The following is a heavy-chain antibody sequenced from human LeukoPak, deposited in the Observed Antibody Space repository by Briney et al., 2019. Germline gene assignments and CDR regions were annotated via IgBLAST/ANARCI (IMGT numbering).Heavy chain of an antibody. D-gene: IGHD6-13*01. CDR1: GYTFTSYD. Sequence: ASVKVSCTASGYTFTSYDINWVRQATGQGLEWMGWMNPNSGNTDYAQKLQGRVTMTTDTSTSTAYMELRSLRSDDTAVYYCARGRDIAAALDYWGQGTLVTVSS. CDR3: ARGRDIAAALDY. J-gene: IGHJ4*02. V-gene: IGHV1-8*01. CDR2: MNPNSGNT.